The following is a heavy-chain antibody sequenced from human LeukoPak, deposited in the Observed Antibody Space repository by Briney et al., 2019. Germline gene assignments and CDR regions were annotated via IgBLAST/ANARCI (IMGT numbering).Heavy chain of an antibody. CDR1: GFTLDDYD. V-gene: IGHV3-43D*04. D-gene: IGHD3-10*01. Sequence: QAGGSLRLSCAASGFTLDDYDMHWVRHAPGKGVEWVSHMSWDGGNTYYADCVKGPFTISRDNSKNSLYLQMNSLSAEDTALYYCAKDRRITMVRGVTRYYGMDVWGKGTTVTVSS. J-gene: IGHJ6*04. CDR2: MSWDGGNT. CDR3: AKDRRITMVRGVTRYYGMDV.